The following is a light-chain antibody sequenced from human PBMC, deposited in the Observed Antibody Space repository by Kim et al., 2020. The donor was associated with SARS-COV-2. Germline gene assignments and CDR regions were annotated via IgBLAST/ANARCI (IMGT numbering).Light chain of an antibody. CDR3: MQTTQFPLT. V-gene: IGKV2-24*01. CDR1: RSLVHSEVNTF. Sequence: PASISCRSSRSLVHSEVNTFLSWLQQRLGQPRRLLIYKISNRFSGVPDRFSGSGAETDFTLRVSRVEAEDVGVYYCMQTTQFPLTFGGGTKVDIK. J-gene: IGKJ4*01. CDR2: KIS.